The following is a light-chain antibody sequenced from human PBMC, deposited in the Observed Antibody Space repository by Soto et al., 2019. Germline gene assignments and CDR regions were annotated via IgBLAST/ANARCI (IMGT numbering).Light chain of an antibody. J-gene: IGLJ3*02. CDR3: SSYTSSSTPGV. V-gene: IGLV2-14*01. CDR2: EVR. CDR1: SSDVGGYNY. Sequence: QSALTQPASVSGSPGQSITISCTGTSSDVGGYNYVSWYQQHPGKAPKLMIYEVRNRPSGVSTLFSGSMSGNTASLTISGLQAEDEADYYCSSYTSSSTPGVFGGGTKLTVL.